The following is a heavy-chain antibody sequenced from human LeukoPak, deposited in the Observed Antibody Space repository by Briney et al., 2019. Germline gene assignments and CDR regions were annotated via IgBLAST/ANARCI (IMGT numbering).Heavy chain of an antibody. CDR1: GFTVSSNY. CDR2: IYSGGST. J-gene: IGHJ4*02. Sequence: PGGSLRLSCAASGFTVSSNYMSWVRQAPGKGLEWVSVIYSGGSTYYADSVKGRFTISRDNSKNTLYLQMNSLRAEDTAVYYCAKVLDYYDSSGYVFDYWGQGTLVTVSS. V-gene: IGHV3-53*01. CDR3: AKVLDYYDSSGYVFDY. D-gene: IGHD3-22*01.